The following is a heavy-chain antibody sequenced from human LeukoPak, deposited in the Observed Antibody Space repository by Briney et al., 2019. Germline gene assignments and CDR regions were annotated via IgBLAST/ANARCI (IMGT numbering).Heavy chain of an antibody. CDR2: INPNSGGT. D-gene: IGHD2-2*01. Sequence: ASVKVSCKASGYTFTGYYMHWVRQAPGQGLEWMGWINPNSGGTNYAQKFQGRVTMTRDTSISTAYMELSRLRSDDTAVYYCASGYCSSTSCYSMDVWGKGTTVTVSS. CDR3: ASGYCSSTSCYSMDV. CDR1: GYTFTGYY. J-gene: IGHJ6*04. V-gene: IGHV1-2*02.